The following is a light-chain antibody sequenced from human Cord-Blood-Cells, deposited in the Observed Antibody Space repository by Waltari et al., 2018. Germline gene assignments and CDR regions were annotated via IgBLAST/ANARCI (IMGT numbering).Light chain of an antibody. CDR3: CSYAGSSTHVV. J-gene: IGLJ2*01. CDR1: SSDVGSYNL. CDR2: EGS. Sequence: QSALTQPASVSGSPGQSITISCTGTSSDVGSYNLLSWYQHHPGKAPKLMIYEGSKRPSGVSNRFSGSKSGNTASLTISGLQAEDEADYYCCSYAGSSTHVVFGGGTKLTVL. V-gene: IGLV2-23*01.